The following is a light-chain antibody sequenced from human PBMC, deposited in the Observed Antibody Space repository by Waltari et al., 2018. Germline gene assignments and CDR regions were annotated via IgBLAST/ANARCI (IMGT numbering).Light chain of an antibody. CDR2: DDS. CDR1: NIESKG. J-gene: IGLJ2*01. V-gene: IGLV3-21*03. CDR3: QVWDGSADEAV. Sequence: YVLTQPPSVSVAPGKAARISCGGSNIESKGVHWYQVQPGQAPVSVLFDDSDRPPRLPERFSGSNSGNTATLTISRVEVGDEADYYCQVWDGSADEAVFGGGTKLTVL.